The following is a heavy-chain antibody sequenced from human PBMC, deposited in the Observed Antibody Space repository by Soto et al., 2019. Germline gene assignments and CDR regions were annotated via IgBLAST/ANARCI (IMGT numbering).Heavy chain of an antibody. D-gene: IGHD6-19*01. V-gene: IGHV5-51*01. CDR2: MFPGDSDT. J-gene: IGHJ6*02. Sequence: GESLKISCKGSGYSFTTYWIGWVRQLPGQGMEWMGVMFPGDSDTRYSPSFQGQVTMSADPSTNTAYLEWSSLKAADSAMYYCARVPDSSLGTMDVWGQGTTVTVSS. CDR1: GYSFTTYW. CDR3: ARVPDSSLGTMDV.